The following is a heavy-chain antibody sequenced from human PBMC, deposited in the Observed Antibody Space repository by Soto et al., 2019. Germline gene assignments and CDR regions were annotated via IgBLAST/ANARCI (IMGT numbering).Heavy chain of an antibody. CDR2: VSANNGFT. CDR3: ARGRAARHLDS. D-gene: IGHD6-6*01. V-gene: IGHV1-18*01. J-gene: IGHJ5*01. Sequence: ASVKVSCKTSGYTFPNFALSWVRQAPGQGLEWIGFVSANNGFTHFAQKFQGRVSVKTDTSTSTVYLDLRSLSSDDTAVYYCARGRAARHLDSWGQGTPVTVSS. CDR1: GYTFPNFA.